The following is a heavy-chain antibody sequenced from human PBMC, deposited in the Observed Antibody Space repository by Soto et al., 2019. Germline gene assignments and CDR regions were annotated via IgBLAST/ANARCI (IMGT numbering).Heavy chain of an antibody. Sequence: EVQLVESGGGLVQPGGSLRLSCEASGFTFRNYDMHWVRQGTGKGLEWVSGISAAGDPDYADSVEGRFTISRENAQNSFFLQMNSLRVGDTAVSYCARPDRDFYGLDVWGQGTTVIVSS. CDR3: ARPDRDFYGLDV. CDR2: ISAAGDP. J-gene: IGHJ6*02. CDR1: GFTFRNYD. V-gene: IGHV3-13*05.